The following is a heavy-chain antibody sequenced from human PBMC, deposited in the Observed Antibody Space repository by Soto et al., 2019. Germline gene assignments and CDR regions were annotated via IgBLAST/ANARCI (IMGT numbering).Heavy chain of an antibody. Sequence: ASVKVSCKVSGYTLTELSMHWVRQAPGKGLEWMGGFDPEDGETIYAQKFQGRVTMTEDTSTDTAYMELSSLRSEDTAVYYCATVSRFGELLRSLGGYYYYYGMDVWGQGTTVTVSS. D-gene: IGHD3-10*01. CDR2: FDPEDGET. J-gene: IGHJ6*02. V-gene: IGHV1-24*01. CDR1: GYTLTELS. CDR3: ATVSRFGELLRSLGGYYYYYGMDV.